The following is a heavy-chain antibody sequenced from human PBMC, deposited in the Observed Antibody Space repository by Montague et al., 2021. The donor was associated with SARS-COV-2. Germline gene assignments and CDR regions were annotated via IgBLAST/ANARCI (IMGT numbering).Heavy chain of an antibody. Sequence: SLRLSCAASGFTFSSYEMNLLRQAPGKGLEWVSYISSSGITIYYADSVKGRFTISRDNAQNSLYLQMNSLRAEDTAVYYCARDNYYYDTSGYPDYWGQGTLGPVAS. J-gene: IGHJ4*02. CDR2: ISSSGITI. CDR3: ARDNYYYDTSGYPDY. D-gene: IGHD3-22*01. CDR1: GFTFSSYE. V-gene: IGHV3-48*03.